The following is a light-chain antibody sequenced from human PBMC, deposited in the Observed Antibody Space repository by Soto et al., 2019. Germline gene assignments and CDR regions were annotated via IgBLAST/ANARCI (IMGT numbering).Light chain of an antibody. Sequence: DIQMTQSPSSLSASVGDRVTITCRASQSIGTYLNSYQQKPGKAPNLLIYAASSLHSGVPSRFSGSGSGTDFTLTISSLHPEDFATYYCQQISTTLYSFGQGTRLEIK. V-gene: IGKV1-39*01. CDR2: AAS. J-gene: IGKJ2*01. CDR1: QSIGTY. CDR3: QQISTTLYS.